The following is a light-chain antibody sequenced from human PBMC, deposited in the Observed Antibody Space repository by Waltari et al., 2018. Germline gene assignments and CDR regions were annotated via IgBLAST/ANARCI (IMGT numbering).Light chain of an antibody. CDR1: QGLLHSNGNTY. V-gene: IGKV2D-29*02. CDR3: MQSTKDPRT. CDR2: KVT. Sequence: DIVMTQTPLSLPVTPGEPASISCRSSQGLLHSNGNTYLHWYLQKPGQSPRLLIYKVTNRESGVPDRFSGSGSGTDFTLKISRVEPEDVGVYYCMQSTKDPRTFGQGTKVEIK. J-gene: IGKJ1*01.